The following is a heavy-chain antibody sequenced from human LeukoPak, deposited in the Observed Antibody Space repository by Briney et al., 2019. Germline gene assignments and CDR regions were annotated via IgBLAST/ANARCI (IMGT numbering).Heavy chain of an antibody. CDR1: GFTLSNYA. V-gene: IGHV3-23*01. J-gene: IGHJ4*02. Sequence: GGSLRLSCAASGFTLSNYAMSWVRQAPGKGLEWASGISTSGGSTYYADSVKGRFTISRDNAKNSLYLQMNSLRAEDTALYYCAKGIRIAVAGMIDYWGQGTLVTVSS. CDR2: ISTSGGST. D-gene: IGHD6-19*01. CDR3: AKGIRIAVAGMIDY.